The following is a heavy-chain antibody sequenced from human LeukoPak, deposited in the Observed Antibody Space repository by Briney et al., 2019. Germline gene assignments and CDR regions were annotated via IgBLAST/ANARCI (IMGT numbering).Heavy chain of an antibody. CDR3: ARQPTSGREPTSGRPLDY. J-gene: IGHJ4*02. CDR1: GGSISGYF. Sequence: MSSETLSLTCTVSGGSISGYFWSWIRQPAGKGLEWIGRIYSSGSNNYNPSLKSRVTMSLDTSKNHFSLNLTSVTAADTAMYYCARQPTSGREPTSGRPLDYWGQGTLVTVSS. D-gene: IGHD5-12*01. CDR2: IYSSGSN. V-gene: IGHV4-4*07.